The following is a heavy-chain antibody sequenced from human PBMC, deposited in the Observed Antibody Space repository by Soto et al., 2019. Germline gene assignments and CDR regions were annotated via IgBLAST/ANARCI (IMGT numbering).Heavy chain of an antibody. CDR1: GFTFSSYA. J-gene: IGHJ4*02. CDR2: ISYDGSNK. V-gene: IGHV3-30-3*01. D-gene: IGHD3-22*01. Sequence: QVQLVESGGGVVQPGRSLRLSCAASGFTFSSYAMHWVRQAPGKGLEWVAVISYDGSNKYYAASVKGRFTISRNNSKNTLYLQMNSLRAEDTAVYYWARTWLDTAALDYWGQGTLVTVSS. CDR3: ARTWLDTAALDY.